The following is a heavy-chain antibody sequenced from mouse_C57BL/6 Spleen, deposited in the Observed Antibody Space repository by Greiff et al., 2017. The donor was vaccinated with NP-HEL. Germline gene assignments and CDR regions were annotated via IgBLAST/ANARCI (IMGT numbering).Heavy chain of an antibody. CDR3: ASYDGYYGLFAY. D-gene: IGHD2-3*01. V-gene: IGHV2-2*01. CDR2: IWSGGST. Sequence: QVQLKESGPGLVQPSQSLSITCTVSGFSLTSYGVHWVRQSPGKGLEWLGVIWSGGSTDYNAAFISRLSISKGNSKSQVFFKMNSLQADDTAIYYCASYDGYYGLFAYWGQGTLVTVSA. CDR1: GFSLTSYG. J-gene: IGHJ3*01.